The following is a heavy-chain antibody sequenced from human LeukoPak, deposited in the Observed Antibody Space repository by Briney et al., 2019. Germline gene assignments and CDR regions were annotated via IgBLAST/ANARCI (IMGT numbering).Heavy chain of an antibody. J-gene: IGHJ4*02. V-gene: IGHV4-59*08. CDR2: IYYSGNT. CDR3: ARLTTVTTNFDY. D-gene: IGHD4-17*01. CDR1: GGSISSYY. Sequence: SETLSRTCTVSGGSISSYYWSWIRQPPGKGLEWIGYIYYSGNTNYNPSLKSRVTISVDTSKNQFSLKLSSVTAADTAVYYCARLTTVTTNFDYWGQGTLVTVSS.